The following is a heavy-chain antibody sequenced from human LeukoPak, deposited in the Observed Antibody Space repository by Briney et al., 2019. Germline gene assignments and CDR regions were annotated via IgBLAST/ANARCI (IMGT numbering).Heavy chain of an antibody. D-gene: IGHD4-17*01. V-gene: IGHV3-21*01. CDR2: ISSSSSFI. CDR1: GFTFSSHS. Sequence: GGSLRLSCAASGFTFSSHSMHWVRQAPGRGLEWVSSISSSSSFIHYADSVRGRFTISRDNAKKSLYLQMNSLRAEDTAVYYCARLWDYGDFQNAFDIWGQGTTVTVSS. J-gene: IGHJ3*02. CDR3: ARLWDYGDFQNAFDI.